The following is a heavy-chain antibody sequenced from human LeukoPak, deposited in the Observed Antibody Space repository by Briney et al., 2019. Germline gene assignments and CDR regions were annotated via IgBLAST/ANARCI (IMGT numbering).Heavy chain of an antibody. J-gene: IGHJ4*02. V-gene: IGHV3-23*01. CDR3: AKQEGWPLHEYHFDY. D-gene: IGHD2-2*01. Sequence: PGGSLRLSCAASGFTFSHFAMAWVRQAPGKGLEWLLSLGGSAGDTYFADSVKGRFTISRDNSKNILYLQMNSLTAEDTAVYYCAKQEGWPLHEYHFDYWGRGTVVTVSS. CDR2: LGGSAGDT. CDR1: GFTFSHFA.